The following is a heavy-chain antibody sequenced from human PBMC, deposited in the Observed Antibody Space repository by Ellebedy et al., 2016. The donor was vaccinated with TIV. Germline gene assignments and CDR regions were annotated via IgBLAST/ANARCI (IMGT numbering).Heavy chain of an antibody. D-gene: IGHD5-18*01. CDR2: IYYSGST. CDR1: GGSISSYY. CDR3: ARSGYSYGHGIDY. J-gene: IGHJ4*02. Sequence: SETLSLTXTVSGGSISSYYWSWIRQPPGKGLEWIGYIYYSGSTNYNPSLKSRVTISVDTSKNQFSLKLSSVTAADTAVYYCARSGYSYGHGIDYWGQGTLVTVSS. V-gene: IGHV4-59*01.